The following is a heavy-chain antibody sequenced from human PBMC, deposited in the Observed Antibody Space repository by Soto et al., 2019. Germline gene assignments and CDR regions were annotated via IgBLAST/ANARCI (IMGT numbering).Heavy chain of an antibody. CDR3: ARVAAGYYVYRMDV. V-gene: IGHV3-13*01. Sequence: PGGSLRLSCAASGFTFTDHDMHWVRQSIGKCLEWVSTMGSAGDTYYAASVKGRFTISRGNGKNSLYLQMNYLTAGDTAVYYCARVAAGYYVYRMDVWGQGTTVTIS. D-gene: IGHD2-15*01. CDR1: GFTFTDHD. CDR2: MGSAGDT. J-gene: IGHJ6*02.